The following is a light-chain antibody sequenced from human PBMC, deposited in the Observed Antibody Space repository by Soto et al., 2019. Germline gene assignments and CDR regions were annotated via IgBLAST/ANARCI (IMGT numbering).Light chain of an antibody. V-gene: IGKV2-30*02. CDR3: MQGLQIPPT. J-gene: IGKJ1*01. Sequence: DCVLTQSPLSLPVTLGQPASISCRSSQGHVHSDGNTYLNWFHQRPGQSPLLLIYMGSNRSSGVPDRFSGSGSGRDFTLKISRVEAEDVGFYYCMQGLQIPPTFGQGTKVDIK. CDR2: MGS. CDR1: QGHVHSDGNTY.